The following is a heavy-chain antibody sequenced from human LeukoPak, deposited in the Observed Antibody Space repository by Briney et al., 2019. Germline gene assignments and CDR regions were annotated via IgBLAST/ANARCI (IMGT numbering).Heavy chain of an antibody. CDR3: ARVRGSFDTSGYSPPSYFDD. V-gene: IGHV3-11*04. CDR2: ISSGATTL. Sequence: GGSLRLSCTASGFTFSDFCMAWIRRSPGKGLEWLSYISSGATTLFYADSVKGRFTISRDNAKKSLYLQMNTLGVEDTAIYYCARVRGSFDTSGYSPPSYFDDWGQGTLVTVSS. D-gene: IGHD3-22*01. CDR1: GFTFSDFC. J-gene: IGHJ4*02.